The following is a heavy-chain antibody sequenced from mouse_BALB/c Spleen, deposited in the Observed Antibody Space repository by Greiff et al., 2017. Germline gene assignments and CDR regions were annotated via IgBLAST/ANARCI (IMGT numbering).Heavy chain of an antibody. J-gene: IGHJ2*01. CDR2: IDPANGNT. V-gene: IGHV14-3*02. Sequence: EVQLQQSGAELVKPGASVKLSCTASGFNFKDTYMHWVKQRPEQGLEWIGRIDPANGNTKYDPKFQGKATITADTSSNTAYLQLSSLTSEDTAVYYSASTYFDYWGQGTTLTVSS. CDR3: ASTYFDY. CDR1: GFNFKDTY.